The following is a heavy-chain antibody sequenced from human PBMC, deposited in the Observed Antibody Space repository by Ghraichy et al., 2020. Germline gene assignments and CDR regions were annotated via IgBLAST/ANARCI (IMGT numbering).Heavy chain of an antibody. CDR3: ARHQRETYYDSSGYPFYYYYGMDV. CDR1: GYSFTSYW. V-gene: IGHV5-51*01. J-gene: IGHJ6*02. CDR2: IYPGDSDT. D-gene: IGHD3-22*01. Sequence: GESPNISCKGSGYSFTSYWIGWVRQMPGKGLEWMGIIYPGDSDTRYSPSFQGQVTISADKSISTAYLQWSSLKASDTAMYYCARHQRETYYDSSGYPFYYYYGMDVWGQGTTVTVSS.